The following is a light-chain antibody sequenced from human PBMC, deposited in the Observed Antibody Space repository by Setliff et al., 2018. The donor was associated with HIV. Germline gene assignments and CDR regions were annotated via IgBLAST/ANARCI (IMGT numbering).Light chain of an antibody. CDR3: SSGTSSSTPYV. Sequence: QSALAQPPSVSGSPGQSVTISCTGTSSDVGSSNRVSWYQQPPGTAPRLMIYEVSSRPSGVPDRFSGSKSGNTASLTISGLQAEDVADYYCSSGTSSSTPYVFGTGTKVTVL. CDR1: SSDVGSSNR. CDR2: EVS. J-gene: IGLJ1*01. V-gene: IGLV2-18*02.